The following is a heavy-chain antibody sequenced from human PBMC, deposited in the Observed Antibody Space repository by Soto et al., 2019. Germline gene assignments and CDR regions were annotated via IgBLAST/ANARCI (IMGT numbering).Heavy chain of an antibody. Sequence: PGGSLRLSCAASGFTFSNYAMNWVRQAPGKGLEWVSGVSGSGDGTYYADSVKGRFTISRDNSKNTLDLHMNSLRGEDTAVYYCAKGRGSTWYTASDIWGQGTMVTVS. CDR3: AKGRGSTWYTASDI. D-gene: IGHD6-13*01. CDR2: VSGSGDGT. V-gene: IGHV3-23*01. J-gene: IGHJ3*02. CDR1: GFTFSNYA.